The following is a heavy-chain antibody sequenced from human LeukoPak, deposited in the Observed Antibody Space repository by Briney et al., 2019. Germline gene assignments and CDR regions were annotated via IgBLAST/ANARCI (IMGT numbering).Heavy chain of an antibody. D-gene: IGHD4-17*01. J-gene: IGHJ4*02. V-gene: IGHV3-23*01. CDR3: ATGRRPSGDYLLGY. CDR2: ISGSGGST. Sequence: GGSLRLSCAASGFTFSHYTMNWIRQAPGKGLEWVSAISGSGGSTYYADSVKGRFTISRDNSKNTLYLQMNSLRAEDTAVYYCATGRRPSGDYLLGYWGQGTLVTVSS. CDR1: GFTFSHYT.